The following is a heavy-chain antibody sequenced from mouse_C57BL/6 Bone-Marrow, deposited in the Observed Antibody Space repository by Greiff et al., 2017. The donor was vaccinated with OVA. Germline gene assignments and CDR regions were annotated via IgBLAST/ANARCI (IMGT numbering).Heavy chain of an antibody. CDR2: ISYDGSN. J-gene: IGHJ4*01. D-gene: IGHD2-5*01. CDR3: ARNAYYSNYDYYAMDY. Sequence: EVKLVESGPGLVKPSQSLSLTCSVTGYSITSCYYWYWIRQFPGNKLEWMCYISYDGSNNYNPSLKNRIPITRDTSKNQFFLKLNSVTTEDTATYYCARNAYYSNYDYYAMDYWGQGTSVTVSS. V-gene: IGHV3-6*01. CDR1: GYSITSCYY.